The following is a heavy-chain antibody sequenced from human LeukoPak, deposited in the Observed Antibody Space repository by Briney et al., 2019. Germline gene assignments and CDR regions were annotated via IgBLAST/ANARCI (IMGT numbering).Heavy chain of an antibody. D-gene: IGHD2-21*02. J-gene: IGHJ4*02. CDR1: GFTFSSYW. V-gene: IGHV3-7*01. Sequence: GGSLRLSCAASGFTFSSYWMSWVRQAPGKGLEWVANIKQDGSEKYYVDSVKGRFTISRDNAKNSLYLQMNSLRAEDTAVYYSARAPNCGGDCYSTYFDYWGQGTLVTVSS. CDR2: IKQDGSEK. CDR3: ARAPNCGGDCYSTYFDY.